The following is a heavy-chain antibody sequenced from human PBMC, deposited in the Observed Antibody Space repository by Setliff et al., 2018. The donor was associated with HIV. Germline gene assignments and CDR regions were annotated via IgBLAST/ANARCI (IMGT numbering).Heavy chain of an antibody. CDR1: GGSISSSSYY. V-gene: IGHV4-39*02. Sequence: SETLSLTCTVSGGSISSSSYYWGWIRQPPGKGLEWIGHIYYSGSTYYNPSLKRRVTISVGTSKNQLSLKLSSVTAADTAMYYCARENGYSSTWFNGFQFDTWAQGTQVTVSS. D-gene: IGHD6-13*01. CDR3: ARENGYSSTWFNGFQFDT. J-gene: IGHJ5*02. CDR2: IYYSGST.